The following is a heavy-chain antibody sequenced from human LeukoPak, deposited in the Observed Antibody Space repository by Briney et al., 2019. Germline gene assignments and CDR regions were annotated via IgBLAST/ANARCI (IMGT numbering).Heavy chain of an antibody. CDR1: GFIFNDAW. D-gene: IGHD2-15*01. CDR3: ARDVVGSLDY. J-gene: IGHJ4*02. Sequence: PGGSLRLSCVGSGFIFNDAWMSWVRQAPGKGPEWVANMKQDGSARHYADSVKGRFTISRDNAQNSVYLQMNGLRAEDTAVYYCARDVVGSLDYWGLGTLVTVSS. V-gene: IGHV3-7*01. CDR2: MKQDGSAR.